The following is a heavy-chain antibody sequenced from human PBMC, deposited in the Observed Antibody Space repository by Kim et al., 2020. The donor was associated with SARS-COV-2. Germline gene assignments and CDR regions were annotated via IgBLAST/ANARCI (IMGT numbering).Heavy chain of an antibody. CDR1: GGSISSSSYY. D-gene: IGHD3-10*01. J-gene: IGHJ4*02. V-gene: IGHV4-39*01. CDR2: IYYSGST. CDR3: ARHGRAWFGELLLSDY. Sequence: SETLSLTCTVSGGSISSSSYYWGWIRQPPGKGLEWIGSIYYSGSTYYNPSLKSRVTISVDTSKNQFSLKLSSVTAADTAVYYCARHGRAWFGELLLSDYWGQGTLVTVSS.